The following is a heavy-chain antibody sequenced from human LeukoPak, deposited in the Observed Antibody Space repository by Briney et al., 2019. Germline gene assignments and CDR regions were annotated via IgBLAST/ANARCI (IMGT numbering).Heavy chain of an antibody. CDR1: GGSISNYY. Sequence: SETLSLTCTVSGGSISNYYWSWIRQPPGKGLEWIGSIYYSGSTYYNPSLKSRVTISVDTSKNQFSLKLTSVTAADTAVYYCARKTGLIAAKHLNWFDPWGQGTLVIVSS. CDR3: ARKTGLIAAKHLNWFDP. CDR2: IYYSGST. J-gene: IGHJ5*02. V-gene: IGHV4-39*01. D-gene: IGHD6-13*01.